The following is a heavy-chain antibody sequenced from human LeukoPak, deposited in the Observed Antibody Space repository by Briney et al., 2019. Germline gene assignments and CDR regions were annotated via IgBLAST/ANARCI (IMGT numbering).Heavy chain of an antibody. D-gene: IGHD2-15*01. CDR3: ARDVSSITPLE. Sequence: GRSLRVSCAASGXSFRSYSMHWVRQAPGKGLEWVAVISYDENNKYYADSVKGRFTISRDNSKNTLYLQMNSLRAEDTAVYYCARDVSSITPLEWGQGTLVTVSS. CDR1: GXSFRSYS. V-gene: IGHV3-30-3*01. CDR2: ISYDENNK. J-gene: IGHJ1*01.